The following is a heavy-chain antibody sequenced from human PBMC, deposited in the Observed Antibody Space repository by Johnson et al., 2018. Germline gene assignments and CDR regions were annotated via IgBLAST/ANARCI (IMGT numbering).Heavy chain of an antibody. CDR2: ISGSGTNI. CDR1: GFTFSTYS. D-gene: IGHD1-14*01. J-gene: IGHJ6*03. V-gene: IGHV3-48*01. CDR3: VRTGRMDV. Sequence: VQLLESGGGLVEPGGSLRLACAASGFTFSTYSMNWVRQAPGQGLEWVSYISGSGTNIYYPDSVKGRFTISRDNAKNSRYLQMNSLRGEDTSVYYCVRTGRMDVWGKGTTVTVSS.